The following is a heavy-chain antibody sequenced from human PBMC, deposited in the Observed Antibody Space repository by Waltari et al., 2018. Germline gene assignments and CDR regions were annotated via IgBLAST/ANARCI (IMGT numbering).Heavy chain of an antibody. CDR2: SIPNLGIA. CDR3: ARDQALGGTIDY. D-gene: IGHD1-1*01. V-gene: IGHV1-69*08. Sequence: QVQLVQSGAEVKKPGSSVKVSCKASGGTFSSYTISWVRQAPGQGLEWMGRSIPNLGIANYAQKFQGRVTITADKSTSTAYMELSSLRSEDTAVYYCARDQALGGTIDYWGQGTLVTVSS. J-gene: IGHJ4*02. CDR1: GGTFSSYT.